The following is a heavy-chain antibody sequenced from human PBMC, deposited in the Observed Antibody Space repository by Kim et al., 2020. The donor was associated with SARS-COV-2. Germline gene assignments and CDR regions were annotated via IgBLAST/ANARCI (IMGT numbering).Heavy chain of an antibody. CDR2: ITNSSSYT. D-gene: IGHD3-10*01. CDR3: ARDYSGDTLVRGVLVSGIYGVDV. Sequence: GGSLRLSCAASGFSFSDYSMNWIRQAPGKGLEWLSYITNSSSYTNYADSVKGRFTISRDNAKKSLYLHIHSLRAEDPAVYYCARDYSGDTLVRGVLVSGIYGVDVWGRGTTVTVSS. J-gene: IGHJ6*02. CDR1: GFSFSDYS. V-gene: IGHV3-11*05.